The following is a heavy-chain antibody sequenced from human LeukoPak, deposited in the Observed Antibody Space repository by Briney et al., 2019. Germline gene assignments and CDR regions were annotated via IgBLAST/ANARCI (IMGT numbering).Heavy chain of an antibody. CDR2: ISSSSSTI. CDR3: ARDRCTNGVCYTFAY. Sequence: GGSLRLSCAASGFTFSSYAMSWVRRAPGKGLEWVSYISSSSSTISYPDSVKGRFTISRDNAKNSLYLQMNNLRAEDTAVYYCARDRCTNGVCYTFAYWGQGTLVTVSS. D-gene: IGHD2-8*01. J-gene: IGHJ4*02. V-gene: IGHV3-48*01. CDR1: GFTFSSYA.